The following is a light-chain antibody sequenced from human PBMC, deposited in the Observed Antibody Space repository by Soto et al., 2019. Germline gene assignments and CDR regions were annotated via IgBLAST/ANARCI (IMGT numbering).Light chain of an antibody. Sequence: DIQMTQSPSTLSASVGARVPITCRASQSISSWLAWYQQKPGKAPKLLIYKASSLESGVPSRFSGSGSGTEFTLTISSLQPDDFATYYCQQCNSYAWTFGQGTKVDIK. CDR1: QSISSW. CDR3: QQCNSYAWT. J-gene: IGKJ1*01. V-gene: IGKV1-5*03. CDR2: KAS.